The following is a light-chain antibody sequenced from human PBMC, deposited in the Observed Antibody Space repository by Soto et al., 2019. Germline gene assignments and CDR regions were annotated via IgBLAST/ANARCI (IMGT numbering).Light chain of an antibody. J-gene: IGLJ1*01. CDR3: SSYTDSSNYV. CDR1: SSNLAIYNY. CDR2: QVT. Sequence: QYALTQPPSGSGAPGQSITISCTGTSSNLAIYNYVSWYQQHPGKAPKLMIYQVTNLPSGVSNRFSGSRSGNTASLTISGLQAEDEAYYYCSSYTDSSNYVFGTGTKVTVL. V-gene: IGLV2-14*01.